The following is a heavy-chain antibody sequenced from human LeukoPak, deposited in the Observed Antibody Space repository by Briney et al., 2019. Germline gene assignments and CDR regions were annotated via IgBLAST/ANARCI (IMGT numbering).Heavy chain of an antibody. J-gene: IGHJ6*04. CDR2: IRSKANSYAT. CDR1: GFTFSGSA. D-gene: IGHD3-3*01. CDR3: TRHNERITIFGVDTPVDV. Sequence: GGSLRLSCAASGFTFSGSAMHWVRQASGKGLEWVGRIRSKANSYATAYAASVKGRFTISRDDSKNTAYLRMNSLKTEDTAVYYCTRHNERITIFGVDTPVDVWGKGTTVTVSS. V-gene: IGHV3-73*01.